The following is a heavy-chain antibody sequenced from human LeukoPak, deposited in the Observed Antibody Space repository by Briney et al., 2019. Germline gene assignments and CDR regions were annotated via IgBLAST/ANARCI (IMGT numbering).Heavy chain of an antibody. V-gene: IGHV1-2*02. CDR3: ARRGDGYPKFDY. J-gene: IGHJ4*02. Sequence: ASVKVSCNASGYTFTGYYMHWVRQAPGQGLEWMGWINPNSGGTNYAQKFQGRVTMTRDTSISTAYMELSRLRSDDTAVYYCARRGDGYPKFDYWGQGTLVTVSS. CDR1: GYTFTGYY. CDR2: INPNSGGT. D-gene: IGHD5-24*01.